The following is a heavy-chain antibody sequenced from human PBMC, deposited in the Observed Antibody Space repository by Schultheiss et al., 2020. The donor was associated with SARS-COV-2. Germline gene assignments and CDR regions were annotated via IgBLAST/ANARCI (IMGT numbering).Heavy chain of an antibody. CDR1: GGTFSSYG. CDR3: ARDLSSSVPWPEYYYYGMDV. Sequence: ASVKVSCKASGGTFSSYGISWVRQAPGQGLEWMGWINPNSGGTNYAQKLQGRVTMTTDTSTSTAYMELRSLRSDDTAVYYCARDLSSSVPWPEYYYYGMDVWGQGTTVTVSS. V-gene: IGHV1-18*01. J-gene: IGHJ6*02. D-gene: IGHD6-6*01. CDR2: INPNSGGT.